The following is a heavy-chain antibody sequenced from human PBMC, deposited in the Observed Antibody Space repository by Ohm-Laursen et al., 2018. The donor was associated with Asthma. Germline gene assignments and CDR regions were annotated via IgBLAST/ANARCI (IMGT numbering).Heavy chain of an antibody. V-gene: IGHV4-39*01. CDR1: RGSIRSTNHY. J-gene: IGHJ3*02. Sequence: SDTLSLTCTVSRGSIRSTNHYWGWVRQPPGKGLEWIGSVYFSGSAYYSPSLKSRVLLSVDTSRNQFSLKVYSVTVADTAVYYCARGAMEYYYDSSGVVRAFDIWGQGTMVTVSS. CDR3: ARGAMEYYYDSSGVVRAFDI. CDR2: VYFSGSA. D-gene: IGHD3-22*01.